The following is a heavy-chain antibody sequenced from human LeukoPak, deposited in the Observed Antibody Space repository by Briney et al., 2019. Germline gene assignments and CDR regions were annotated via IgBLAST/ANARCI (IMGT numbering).Heavy chain of an antibody. V-gene: IGHV3-48*03. CDR1: GFTFSNYE. Sequence: PGGSLRLSCAASGFTFSNYELNWVRQAPGKGLEWVSYISHSGRTIYYADSVKGRFTISRDNAKNSLYLHMNSLRAEDTAVYYCTIDLMTGFSSGWHFGYWGQGTLVTVSS. CDR3: TIDLMTGFSSGWHFGY. D-gene: IGHD6-19*01. J-gene: IGHJ4*02. CDR2: ISHSGRTI.